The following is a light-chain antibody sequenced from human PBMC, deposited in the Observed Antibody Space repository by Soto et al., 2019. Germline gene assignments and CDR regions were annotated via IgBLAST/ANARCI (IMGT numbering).Light chain of an antibody. CDR2: LGS. J-gene: IGKJ2*01. V-gene: IGKV2-28*01. Sequence: DIVMTQSPLSLPVTPGEPASISCRSSQSLLHSNGYNYLDWYLQKPGQSPQLLIYLGSNRASGVPDRFSGSGSGTDFTLKISRVEAEDVGIYYCMQALQTVYTLGQGTKLEIK. CDR3: MQALQTVYT. CDR1: QSLLHSNGYNY.